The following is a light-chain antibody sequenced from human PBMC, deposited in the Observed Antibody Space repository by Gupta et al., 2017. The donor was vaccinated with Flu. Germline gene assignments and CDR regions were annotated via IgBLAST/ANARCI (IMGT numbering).Light chain of an antibody. CDR2: EVS. V-gene: IGLV2-14*01. CDR3: SSYTSSSTLEV. CDR1: SSDVGGYNY. J-gene: IGLJ3*02. Sequence: SVLTHPASASVAPAATFTIPCTGTSSDVGGYNYVCWYQQHPGKAPKLMIYEVSNRPSGVSNRFSGSKSGNTASLTISGLQAEDDADYYCSSYTSSSTLEVFGGGTKLTVL.